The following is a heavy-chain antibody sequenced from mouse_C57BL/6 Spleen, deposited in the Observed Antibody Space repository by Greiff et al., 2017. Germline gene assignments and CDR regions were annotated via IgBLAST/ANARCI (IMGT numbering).Heavy chain of an antibody. CDR2: INPNNGGT. Sequence: EVQLQQSGPELVKPGASVKISCKASGYTFTDYYMNWVKQSHGKSLEWIGDINPNNGGTSYNQKFKGKATLTVDKSSSTAYMELRSLTSEDSAVYYCARKLRNGYYGFAYWGQGTLVTVSA. CDR1: GYTFTDYY. V-gene: IGHV1-26*01. J-gene: IGHJ3*01. D-gene: IGHD2-3*01. CDR3: ARKLRNGYYGFAY.